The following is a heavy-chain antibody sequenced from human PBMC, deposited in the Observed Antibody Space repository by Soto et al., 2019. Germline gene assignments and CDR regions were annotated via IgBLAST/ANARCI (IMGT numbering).Heavy chain of an antibody. CDR1: GGSISSYY. CDR3: ARVEMATTRFDY. D-gene: IGHD5-12*01. V-gene: IGHV4-59*01. Sequence: PSETLSLTCTVSGGSISSYYWSWIRQPPGKGLEWIGNIYYSGSTNYNPSLKSRVTISVDTSKNQFSLKLSSVTAADTAVYYCARVEMATTRFDYWGQGTLVTVSS. CDR2: IYYSGST. J-gene: IGHJ4*02.